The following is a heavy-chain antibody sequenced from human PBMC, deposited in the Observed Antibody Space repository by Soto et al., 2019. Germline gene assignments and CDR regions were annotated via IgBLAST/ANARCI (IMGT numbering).Heavy chain of an antibody. CDR3: TKDYGSGSYYYAARFDY. J-gene: IGHJ4*02. CDR1: GFTFDDYA. D-gene: IGHD3-10*01. V-gene: IGHV3-9*01. Sequence: SGGSLRLSCAASGFTFDDYAMHWVRQAPGKGLEWVSGISWNSGNIGYADSVKGRFTISRDSAKDSLYLQMNSLRAEDTAFYYCTKDYGSGSYYYAARFDYWGQGTLVTVSS. CDR2: ISWNSGNI.